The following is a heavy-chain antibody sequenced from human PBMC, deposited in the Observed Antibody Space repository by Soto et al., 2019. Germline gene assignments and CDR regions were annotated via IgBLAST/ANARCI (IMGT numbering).Heavy chain of an antibody. CDR3: ARDRQYGSGYGMDV. Sequence: ESGGGVVQPGRSLRLSCAASGFTFSSYGMHWVRQAPGKGLEWVAVTWYDGSNKYYADSVKGRFTISRDNSKNTLYLQMNSLRAEDTAVYYCARDRQYGSGYGMDVWGQGTTVTVSS. J-gene: IGHJ6*02. V-gene: IGHV3-33*01. D-gene: IGHD3-10*01. CDR1: GFTFSSYG. CDR2: TWYDGSNK.